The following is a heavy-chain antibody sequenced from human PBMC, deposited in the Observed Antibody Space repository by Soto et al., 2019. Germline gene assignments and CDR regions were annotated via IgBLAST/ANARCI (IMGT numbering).Heavy chain of an antibody. J-gene: IGHJ4*02. Sequence: QVQLVQSGVEVKKPGASVKVSCQASGYTFTNYGITWLRQAPGQGLEWMGWVSAYNRNTNYAQRFQDRVTMTTDTSTRTAYMKLRNLKSDDTAIYFCARERQYEPLLYWGQGTLVTVSS. CDR2: VSAYNRNT. V-gene: IGHV1-18*01. D-gene: IGHD2-2*01. CDR3: ARERQYEPLLY. CDR1: GYTFTNYG.